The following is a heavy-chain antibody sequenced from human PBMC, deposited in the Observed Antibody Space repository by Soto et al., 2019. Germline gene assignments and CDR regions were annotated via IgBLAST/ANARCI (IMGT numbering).Heavy chain of an antibody. CDR2: ISSSSSYI. CDR1: GFTISSYN. D-gene: IGHD3-22*01. J-gene: IGHJ4*02. V-gene: IGHV3-21*01. Sequence: LRLSCAASGFTISSYNMNWVRQAPGKGLEWVSSISSSSSYIYYADSVKGRFTISRDNAKNSLYLQMNSLRAEDTAVYYCASHPRDSSGYWYYFDYWGQGTLVTVSS. CDR3: ASHPRDSSGYWYYFDY.